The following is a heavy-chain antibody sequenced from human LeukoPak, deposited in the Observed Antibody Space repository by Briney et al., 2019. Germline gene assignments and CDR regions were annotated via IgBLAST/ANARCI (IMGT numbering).Heavy chain of an antibody. CDR2: ISGSGGST. J-gene: IGHJ4*02. V-gene: IGHV3-23*01. D-gene: IGHD3-3*01. CDR3: AKDGVNYDFWSGYIALDY. Sequence: GGSLRLSCAASGFTFSSYAMSWVRQAPGKGLEWVSAISGSGGSTYYADSVKGRFTISRGNSKNTLYLQMNSLRAEDTAVYYCAKDGVNYDFWSGYIALDYWGQGTLVTVSS. CDR1: GFTFSSYA.